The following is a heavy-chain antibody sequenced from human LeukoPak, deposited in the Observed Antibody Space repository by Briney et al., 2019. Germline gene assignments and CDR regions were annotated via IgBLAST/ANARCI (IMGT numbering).Heavy chain of an antibody. D-gene: IGHD1-20*01. CDR2: ISSSSSYI. J-gene: IGHJ6*04. Sequence: GGSLRLSCAASGFTFSSYSMNWVRQAPGKGLEWVSSISSSSSYIYYADSVKGRFTISGDNAKNSLYLQMNSLRAEDTAVYYWSRIYLCSNLSDGREIGDGWGKGTTVTVSS. CDR1: GFTFSSYS. V-gene: IGHV3-21*01. CDR3: SRIYLCSNLSDGREIGDG.